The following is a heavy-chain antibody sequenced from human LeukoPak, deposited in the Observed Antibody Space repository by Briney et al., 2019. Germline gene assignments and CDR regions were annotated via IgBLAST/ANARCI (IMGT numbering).Heavy chain of an antibody. D-gene: IGHD3-3*01. CDR1: GFTFSSCS. CDR2: ISSSSSYI. Sequence: GGSLRLSCAASGFTFSSCSMNWVRQAPGKGLEWVSSISSSSSYIYYADSVKGRFTISRDNAKNSLYLQMNSLRAEDTAVYYCARETTILGVVIDYWGQGTLVTVSS. J-gene: IGHJ4*02. CDR3: ARETTILGVVIDY. V-gene: IGHV3-21*01.